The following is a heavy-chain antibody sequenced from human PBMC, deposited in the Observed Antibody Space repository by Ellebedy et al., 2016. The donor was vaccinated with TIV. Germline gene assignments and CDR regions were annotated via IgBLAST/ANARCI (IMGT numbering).Heavy chain of an antibody. V-gene: IGHV3-23*01. D-gene: IGHD3-22*01. J-gene: IGHJ4*02. CDR1: GFPLRNYA. Sequence: GGSLRLSCAASGFPLRNYAMSWVRQAPGKGLEWLSTISGSGDNIYYADSVKGRFTISRDNSKNTPFLQMDSLRAEDTAVYYCAKRPLTMIVLPEYFFDYWGQGTLVTVSS. CDR3: AKRPLTMIVLPEYFFDY. CDR2: ISGSGDNI.